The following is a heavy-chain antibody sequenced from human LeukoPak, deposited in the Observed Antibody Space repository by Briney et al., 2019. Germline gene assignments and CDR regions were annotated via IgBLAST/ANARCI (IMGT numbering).Heavy chain of an antibody. CDR1: GGTFSSYA. CDR3: ARDLAWGYVEQRLGWLDP. CDR2: IIPIFGTA. V-gene: IGHV1-69*05. Sequence: SVKLSCKASGGTFSSYAISWVRQAPGQGLEWMGGIIPIFGTANYAQKFQGRVTITTDESTSTAYMELSSLRFDDTAVYYCARDLAWGYVEQRLGWLDPWGQGAQVTVSS. J-gene: IGHJ5*02. D-gene: IGHD1/OR15-1a*01.